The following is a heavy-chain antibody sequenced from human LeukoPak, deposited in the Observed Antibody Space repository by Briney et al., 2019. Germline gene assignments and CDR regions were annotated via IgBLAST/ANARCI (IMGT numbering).Heavy chain of an antibody. CDR3: ASSTTVTTSGAFDI. CDR2: ISYDGSNK. D-gene: IGHD4-17*01. J-gene: IGHJ3*02. V-gene: IGHV3-30-3*01. Sequence: GGSLRLSCAASGFTFSSYAMHWVRQAPGKGLEWVAVISYDGSNKYYADSVKGRFTISRDNSKNTLYLQMNSLRAEDTAVYYCASSTTVTTSGAFDIWGQGTMVTVSS. CDR1: GFTFSSYA.